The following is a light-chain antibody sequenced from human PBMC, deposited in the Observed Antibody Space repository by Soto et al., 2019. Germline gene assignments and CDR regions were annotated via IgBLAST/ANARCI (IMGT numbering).Light chain of an antibody. Sequence: EIVLTQSPGTLSLSPGERATLSCRASQSVPKNYLAWYQHKPGQAPRLLIYGPSSRATGIPDRFSGSGSGXXXXXXXXXXXPEXFAVYYCHQYATSPQTFGQGTKVEIK. CDR2: GPS. CDR3: HQYATSPQT. V-gene: IGKV3-20*01. J-gene: IGKJ1*01. CDR1: QSVPKNY.